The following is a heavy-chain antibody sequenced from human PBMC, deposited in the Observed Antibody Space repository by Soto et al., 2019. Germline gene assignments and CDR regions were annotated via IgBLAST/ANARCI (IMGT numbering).Heavy chain of an antibody. V-gene: IGHV4-34*01. CDR2: ITSSGST. CDR1: GGSFSDSY. J-gene: IGHJ5*01. Sequence: PSETLSLTCAVFGGSFSDSYWSRIRQSPGKGLEWIGEITSSGSTYYNPSLKSRVTISGDTSKNQFSLEVKSVTAADTAVYYCARGRPAIATRWFDSWGQGILVTVSS. CDR3: ARGRPAIATRWFDS. D-gene: IGHD1-1*01.